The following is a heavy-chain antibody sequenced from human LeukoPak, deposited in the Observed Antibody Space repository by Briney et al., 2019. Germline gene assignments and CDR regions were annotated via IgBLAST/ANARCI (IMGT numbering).Heavy chain of an antibody. CDR2: ISSSGSTI. D-gene: IGHD3-9*01. V-gene: IGHV3-11*01. J-gene: IGHJ4*02. Sequence: AGGSLRLSCAASGFTFSDYYMSWIRQAPGKGLEWVSYISSSGSTIYYADSVKGRFTISRDNAKNSLYLQMNSLRAEDTAVYYCARDHRDRLRYFDWLLTSWDYWGQGTLVIVSS. CDR3: ARDHRDRLRYFDWLLTSWDY. CDR1: GFTFSDYY.